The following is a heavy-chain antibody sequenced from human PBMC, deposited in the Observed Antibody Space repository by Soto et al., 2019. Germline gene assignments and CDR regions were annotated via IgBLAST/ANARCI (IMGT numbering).Heavy chain of an antibody. CDR2: IYWDDDK. CDR3: AHCQLLWFGERNAFDI. J-gene: IGHJ3*02. CDR1: GFSLSTSGVG. V-gene: IGHV2-5*02. D-gene: IGHD3-10*01. Sequence: QITLKESGPTLVKPTQTLTLTCTFSGFSLSTSGVGVGWIRQPPGKALEWLALIYWDDDKRYSPSLKSRLTITNDTSQNHVVLTMTNMDPVDTTTYYCAHCQLLWFGERNAFDIWGQGTMVTVSS.